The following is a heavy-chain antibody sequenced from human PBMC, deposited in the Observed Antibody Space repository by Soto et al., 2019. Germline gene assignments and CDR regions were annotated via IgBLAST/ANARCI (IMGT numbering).Heavy chain of an antibody. CDR1: GYSYTSYG. V-gene: IGHV1-18*01. D-gene: IGHD4-17*01. CDR3: ARHVPTVTTGGPDY. Sequence: QVQLVQCGVEVEKPGASVKVSCKASGYSYTSYGISWVRQAPGQGLEWMGWISAYNGNTNYAQKFQGRVTMTTDASTSTAYMELRSLRSDDTAVYYCARHVPTVTTGGPDYWGQGTLVTVSS. J-gene: IGHJ4*02. CDR2: ISAYNGNT.